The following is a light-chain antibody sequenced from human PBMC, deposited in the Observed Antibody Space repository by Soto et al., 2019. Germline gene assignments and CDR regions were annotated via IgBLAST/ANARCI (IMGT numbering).Light chain of an antibody. Sequence: NFMLTQPHSVSESPGKSVTISCTHRSGSIASNYVQWYQQRPGSAPTTVIYEDNQRPSGVPDPFSGSIDSSSNSASLTVSGLKTEDEADYYCQSYDSSTHVVFGGRT. CDR1: SGSIASNY. J-gene: IGLJ2*01. CDR2: EDN. V-gene: IGLV6-57*04. CDR3: QSYDSSTHVV.